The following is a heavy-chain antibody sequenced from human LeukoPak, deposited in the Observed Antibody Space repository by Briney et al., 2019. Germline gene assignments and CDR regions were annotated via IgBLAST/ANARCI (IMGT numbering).Heavy chain of an antibody. Sequence: GGSLRLSCAASGFTFSSYAMSWVRQAPGKGLEWVAGISRSGGSTYYAESVKGRFTISRDNSKNTLYLQMNTLRAEDTAVYYRAKGSVETSSTWMRHLDYWGQGTLVTVSS. CDR2: ISRSGGST. J-gene: IGHJ4*02. CDR1: GFTFSSYA. D-gene: IGHD5-18*01. V-gene: IGHV3-23*01. CDR3: AKGSVETSSTWMRHLDY.